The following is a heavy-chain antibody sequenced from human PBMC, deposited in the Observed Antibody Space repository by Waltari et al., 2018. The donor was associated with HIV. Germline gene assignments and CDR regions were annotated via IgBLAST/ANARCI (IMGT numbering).Heavy chain of an antibody. J-gene: IGHJ4*02. D-gene: IGHD3-22*01. V-gene: IGHV4-34*01. CDR3: ARGRSYYYDSSGYLDY. Sequence: QVQLQQWGAGLLKPSATLSLTFALYGGYFGGYYWSWLRQPPGKGLEWIGEINHSGSTNYNPALKSRVTISVDTSKNQFSLKLSSVTAADTAVYYCARGRSYYYDSSGYLDYWGQGTLVTVAS. CDR1: GGYFGGYY. CDR2: INHSGST.